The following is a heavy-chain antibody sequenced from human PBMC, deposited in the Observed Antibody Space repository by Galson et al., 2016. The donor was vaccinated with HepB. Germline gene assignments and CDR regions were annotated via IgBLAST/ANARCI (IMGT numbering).Heavy chain of an antibody. D-gene: IGHD3-3*01. V-gene: IGHV3-30*04. CDR3: ARVQTLVTIFGDYGMDV. CDR1: GFSFSNYA. J-gene: IGHJ6*02. Sequence: SLRLSCAASGFSFSNYAMHWVRQAPGKGLECVAIVSYDGRYKYYADSVKGRFTISRDNSKNTLYLQMNSLRADDTALYYCARVQTLVTIFGDYGMDVWGQGTTGTVSS. CDR2: VSYDGRYK.